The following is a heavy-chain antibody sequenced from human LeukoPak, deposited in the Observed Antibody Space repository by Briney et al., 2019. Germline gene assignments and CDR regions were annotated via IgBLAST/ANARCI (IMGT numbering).Heavy chain of an antibody. J-gene: IGHJ4*02. Sequence: PGGSLRLSCAAPGVTVSSNYMSSVRQAPEKGLEWVSVIYSGGSTYYADSVKGRFSISRDNAKNSLYLQMNSLRAEDTALYYCTRINVAPSTAHDPYDFWGQGTQVTVSS. V-gene: IGHV3-53*01. CDR1: GVTVSSNY. CDR3: TRINVAPSTAHDPYDF. CDR2: IYSGGST. D-gene: IGHD2-21*02.